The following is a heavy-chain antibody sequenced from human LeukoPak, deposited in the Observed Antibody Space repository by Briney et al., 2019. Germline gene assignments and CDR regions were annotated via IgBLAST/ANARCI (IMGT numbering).Heavy chain of an antibody. CDR2: ISSSGSTI. CDR1: GFTFSSYE. D-gene: IGHD5-12*01. Sequence: GGSLRLSCAASGFTFSSYEMNWVCQAPGKGLEWVSYISSSGSTIYYADSVKGRFTISRDDSKNTLYLQMNNLRAEDTAVYYCAKDGAWLRFDDWGQGILVTVSS. J-gene: IGHJ4*02. CDR3: AKDGAWLRFDD. V-gene: IGHV3-48*03.